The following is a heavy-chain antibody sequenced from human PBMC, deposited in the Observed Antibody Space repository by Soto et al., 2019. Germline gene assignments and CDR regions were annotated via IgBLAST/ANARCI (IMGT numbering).Heavy chain of an antibody. CDR2: ISSSSSYT. V-gene: IGHV3-11*06. Sequence: PGGSLRLSCAASGFTFSDYYMSWIRQAPGKGLEWVSYISSSSSYTNYADSVKGRFTISRDNAKNSLYLQMNSLRSEDTAVYYCAREFDYYGSGSYWFDPWGQGTLVTVSS. D-gene: IGHD3-10*01. J-gene: IGHJ5*02. CDR3: AREFDYYGSGSYWFDP. CDR1: GFTFSDYY.